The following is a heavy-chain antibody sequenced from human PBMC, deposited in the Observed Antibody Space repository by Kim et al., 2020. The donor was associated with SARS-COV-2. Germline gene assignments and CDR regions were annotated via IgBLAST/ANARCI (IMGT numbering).Heavy chain of an antibody. D-gene: IGHD3-3*01. J-gene: IGHJ4*02. CDR1: GGSINSGGHF. Sequence: SETLSLTCNVSGGSINSGGHFWSWLRQHPEKGLEWIGYIYYSANTYDNPSLESRITMSVDTSKNQFSLELSSVTAADTAVYYCARVVGLFGQHLVRWRYFFDYWDQGTLVTVSS. CDR2: IYYSANT. V-gene: IGHV4-31*03. CDR3: ARVVGLFGQHLVRWRYFFDY.